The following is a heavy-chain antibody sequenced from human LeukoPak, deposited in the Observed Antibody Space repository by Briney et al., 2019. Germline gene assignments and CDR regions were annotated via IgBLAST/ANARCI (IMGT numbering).Heavy chain of an antibody. D-gene: IGHD6-13*01. J-gene: IGHJ4*02. CDR2: IDPSGSYT. CDR3: ASSRIAAAGTFDY. CDR1: GYSFTSYW. Sequence: GESLKISCKGSGYSFTSYWISWVRQMPGKGLEWMGRIDPSGSYTNYSPSFQGHVTISADKSISTAYLQWSSLKASDTAMYYCASSRIAAAGTFDYWGQGTLVTVSS. V-gene: IGHV5-10-1*01.